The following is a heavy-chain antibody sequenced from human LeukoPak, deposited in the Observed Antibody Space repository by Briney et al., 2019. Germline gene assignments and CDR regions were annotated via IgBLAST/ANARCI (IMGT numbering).Heavy chain of an antibody. CDR2: IHHDGRI. CDR3: ARVFSGSYSLGFDY. V-gene: IGHV4/OR15-8*01. D-gene: IGHD1-26*01. CDR1: GGSIDSTNW. Sequence: SETLSLTCDVSGGSIDSTNWWNWVRQPPGKGLEWIGEIHHDGRINYNPSLKSRVTLSVDKSKNQFSLRLNSVTAADTAMYYCARVFSGSYSLGFDYWGQGTLVTVSS. J-gene: IGHJ4*02.